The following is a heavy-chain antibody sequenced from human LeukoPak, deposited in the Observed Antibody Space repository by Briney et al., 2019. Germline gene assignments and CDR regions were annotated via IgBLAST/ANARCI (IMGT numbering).Heavy chain of an antibody. CDR2: IYHSGST. D-gene: IGHD6-19*01. CDR3: ARAIIAVAGVYYFDY. J-gene: IGHJ4*02. CDR1: GYSIRSGYY. V-gene: IGHV4-38-2*01. Sequence: SETLALTCAVSGYSIRSGYYWGWIRQPPGKGLEWIGSIYHSGSTYYNPSLKSRVTISVDTSKNQFSLKLSSVTAADTAVYYCARAIIAVAGVYYFDYWGQGTLVTVSS.